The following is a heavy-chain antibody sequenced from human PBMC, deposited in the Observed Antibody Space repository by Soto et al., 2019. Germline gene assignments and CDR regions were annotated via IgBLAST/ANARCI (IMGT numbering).Heavy chain of an antibody. CDR2: ISYDGSNK. D-gene: IGHD2-21*01. Sequence: QVQLVESGGGVVQPVRSLRLSCAASGFTFSSYAMHWVRQAPGKGLEWVAVISYDGSNKYYADSVKGRFTISRDNSKNTLYLQMNSLRAEDTAVYYCARDGRHIVGKGYYYGMDVWGQGTTVTVSS. CDR3: ARDGRHIVGKGYYYGMDV. V-gene: IGHV3-30-3*01. J-gene: IGHJ6*02. CDR1: GFTFSSYA.